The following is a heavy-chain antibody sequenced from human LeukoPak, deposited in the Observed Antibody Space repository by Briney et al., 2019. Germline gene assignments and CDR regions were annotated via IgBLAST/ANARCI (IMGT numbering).Heavy chain of an antibody. D-gene: IGHD3-22*01. V-gene: IGHV5-51*01. CDR1: GYSFTSYW. CDR3: ARSAHPYYYDSSGPPSAFDI. CDR2: IYPGDSDT. Sequence: GESLKISCKGSGYSFTSYWIGWVRPMPGKGLEWMGIIYPGDSDTRYSPSFQGQVTISADKSISTAYLQWSSLKASDTAMYYCARSAHPYYYDSSGPPSAFDIWGQGTMVTVSS. J-gene: IGHJ3*02.